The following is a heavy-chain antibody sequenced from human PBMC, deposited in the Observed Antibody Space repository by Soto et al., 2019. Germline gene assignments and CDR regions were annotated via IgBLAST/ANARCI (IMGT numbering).Heavy chain of an antibody. CDR3: ERGGSIRETFYDFGGGYPPRGGCFAP. Sequence: ASVKVSCKASGYTFTSYGISWVRQAPGQGPEWMGWISAYNGNTNYAQKLQGRVTMTTDTSTSTAYMELRSLRSDDTAVYYCERGGSIRETFYDFGGGYPPRGGCFAPGGRETLVTVPS. CDR1: GYTFTSYG. J-gene: IGHJ5*02. CDR2: ISAYNGNT. D-gene: IGHD3-3*01. V-gene: IGHV1-18*01.